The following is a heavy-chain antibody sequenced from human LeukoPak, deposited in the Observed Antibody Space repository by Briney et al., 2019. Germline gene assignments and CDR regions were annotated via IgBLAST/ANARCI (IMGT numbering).Heavy chain of an antibody. CDR2: ICHDGSNK. V-gene: IGHV3-33*06. CDR3: AKDKGSTLEY. J-gene: IGHJ4*02. D-gene: IGHD1-1*01. CDR1: GFTFSSYG. Sequence: PGGALRLSCAASGFTFSSYGMHWVRQAPGKGLEGVAVICHDGSNKYYADSVKGRFTIPRDNSKNTLYLQMNSLRAEDTAVYYCAKDKGSTLEYWGQGTLVTVSS.